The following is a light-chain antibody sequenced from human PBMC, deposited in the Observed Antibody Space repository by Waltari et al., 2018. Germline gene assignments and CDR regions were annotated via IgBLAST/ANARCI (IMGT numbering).Light chain of an antibody. J-gene: IGLJ1*01. CDR1: STALSNYDL. CDR3: CSYTGSSTSYG. V-gene: IGLV2-23*01. CDR2: EAT. Sequence: QSARSQSPSVPRSRGQPLTTPRSAVSTALSNYDLVPCYQHHPNRAPKPIIYEATKRPSGISHRFSGAKSGATASLRISGLQADDEADYYCCSYTGSSTSYGCGGGTKVTVL.